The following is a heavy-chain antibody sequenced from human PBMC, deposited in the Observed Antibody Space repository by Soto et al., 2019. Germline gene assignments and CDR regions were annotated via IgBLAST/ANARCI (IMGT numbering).Heavy chain of an antibody. Sequence: PSETLSLTCTVSGDSISSSGFYWGWIHQPPGKGLEWIATIYYTGSTYYNPSLKSRVTISVDTSKNQFSLGLSSVTAADTAVYYCARLRGFCTSTSCHFDYWGQGTLVTVSS. CDR2: IYYTGST. V-gene: IGHV4-39*01. J-gene: IGHJ4*02. CDR3: ARLRGFCTSTSCHFDY. D-gene: IGHD2-2*01. CDR1: GDSISSSGFY.